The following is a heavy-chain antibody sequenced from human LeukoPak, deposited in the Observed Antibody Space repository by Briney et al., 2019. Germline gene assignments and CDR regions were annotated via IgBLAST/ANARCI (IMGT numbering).Heavy chain of an antibody. J-gene: IGHJ4*02. CDR2: ISAYNGNT. CDR1: GYTFTSYG. V-gene: IGHV1-18*01. D-gene: IGHD3-10*01. Sequence: GASVKVSCKASGYTFTSYGISWVRQAPGQGLEWMGWISAYNGNTNYAQKLQGRVTMTTDTSTSTAYMELRSLRSDDTAVYYCARDPPTYYYGSGSYYDYWGQGTLVTVSS. CDR3: ARDPPTYYYGSGSYYDY.